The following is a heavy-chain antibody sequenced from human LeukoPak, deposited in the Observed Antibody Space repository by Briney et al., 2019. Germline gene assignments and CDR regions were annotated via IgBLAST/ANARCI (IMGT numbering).Heavy chain of an antibody. D-gene: IGHD3-16*01. J-gene: IGHJ4*02. CDR2: INPNSGGT. V-gene: IGHV1-2*02. Sequence: ASVKVSCKASEYTFTGYYIHWVRQAPGQGLEGLGWINPNSGGTNYAQKFQGRGTMASNTSISTAYMKLSSLRSADTAVSYCAGAGGGSPFDSWGQGTLVTVSS. CDR1: EYTFTGYY. CDR3: AGAGGGSPFDS.